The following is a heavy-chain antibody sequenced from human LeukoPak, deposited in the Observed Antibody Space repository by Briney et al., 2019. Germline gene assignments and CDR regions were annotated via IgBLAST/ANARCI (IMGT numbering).Heavy chain of an antibody. D-gene: IGHD6-6*01. CDR3: AKSTGSSIAARLASGFDY. CDR1: GFTFDDYA. J-gene: IGHJ4*02. Sequence: GGSLRLSCAASGFTFDDYAMHWVRQAPGKGLEWVSGISWNSGSIGYADSVKGRFTISRDNAKNSLYLQMNSLRAEDTALYYCAKSTGSSIAARLASGFDYWGQGTLVTVSS. CDR2: ISWNSGSI. V-gene: IGHV3-9*01.